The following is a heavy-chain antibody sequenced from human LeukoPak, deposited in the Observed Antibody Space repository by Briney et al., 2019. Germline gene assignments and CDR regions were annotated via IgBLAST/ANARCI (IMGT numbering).Heavy chain of an antibody. CDR1: GFMFSNFW. V-gene: IGHV3-7*03. D-gene: IGHD5-24*01. J-gene: IGHJ4*02. CDR2: IKEDGSEE. CDR3: AGHGGDGYNSWYDY. Sequence: GGSLRLSCAASGFMFSNFWMSWVRQAPGKGLEWVASIKEDGSEEEYVDSVKGRFTVSRDNAKNSLYLQMNSLRAADTALYHCAGHGGDGYNSWYDYWGQGTLVTVSS.